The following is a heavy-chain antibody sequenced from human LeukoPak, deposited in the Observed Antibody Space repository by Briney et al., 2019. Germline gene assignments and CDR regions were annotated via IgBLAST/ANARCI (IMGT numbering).Heavy chain of an antibody. D-gene: IGHD3-3*01. CDR2: IGGSGVAT. J-gene: IGHJ5*02. CDR1: GFTFNIYG. Sequence: GGSLRLSCAASGFTFNIYGMNWVRQAPGKGLEWVAYIGGSGVATYYTDFVRGRFTISRDNARNSLYLQMNSLRDEDTAIYYCARGGQSADNWFDPWGRGILVTVSS. CDR3: ARGGQSADNWFDP. V-gene: IGHV3-48*02.